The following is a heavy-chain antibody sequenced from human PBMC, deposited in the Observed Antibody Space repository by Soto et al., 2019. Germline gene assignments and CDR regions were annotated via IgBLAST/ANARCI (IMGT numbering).Heavy chain of an antibody. D-gene: IGHD3-22*01. CDR2: INSDGSST. Sequence: GGSLRLSCAASGFTFSSYWIHWVRQAPGKGLVWVSRINSDGSSTNFADSVKGRFTISRDNAKNTLYLQMNSLRAEDTAVYFCARVEGYDSRDCRFDYWGQGTLVTVSS. CDR1: GFTFSSYW. CDR3: ARVEGYDSRDCRFDY. J-gene: IGHJ4*02. V-gene: IGHV3-74*01.